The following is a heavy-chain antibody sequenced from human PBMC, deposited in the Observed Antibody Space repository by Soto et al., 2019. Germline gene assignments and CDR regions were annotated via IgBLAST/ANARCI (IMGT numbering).Heavy chain of an antibody. CDR3: AKGAELRYFDWLLEIDY. D-gene: IGHD3-9*01. Sequence: GGSLRLSCAASGFTFSSYAMSWVRQAPGKGLEWVSVISGSGGSTYSADCVKCRFTISRENSKNTLYLQMNSLRAEETAVYYCAKGAELRYFDWLLEIDYWGQGTLVTVSS. J-gene: IGHJ4*02. V-gene: IGHV3-23*01. CDR1: GFTFSSYA. CDR2: ISGSGGST.